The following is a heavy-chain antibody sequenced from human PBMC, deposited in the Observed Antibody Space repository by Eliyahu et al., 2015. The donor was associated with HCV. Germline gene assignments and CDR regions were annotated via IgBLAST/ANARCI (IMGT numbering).Heavy chain of an antibody. V-gene: IGHV4-34*01. J-gene: IGHJ5*02. CDR1: GXSFXXYY. CDR2: INXSGTT. Sequence: QVQLQQWGAGLLKPSETLSLTCAVYGXSFXXYYWXWIRQPPGXGXEWIGEINXSGTTNYTPSLKSRITISVGTSKNQFSLKLSSVTAADTAVYYCARGFVFGITTFGVATISNWFDPWGQGTLVTVSS. D-gene: IGHD3-3*01. CDR3: ARGFVFGITTFGVATISNWFDP.